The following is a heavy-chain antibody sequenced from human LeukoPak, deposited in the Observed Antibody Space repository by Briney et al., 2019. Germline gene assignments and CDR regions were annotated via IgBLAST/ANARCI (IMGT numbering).Heavy chain of an antibody. CDR3: ARDSRQQLFDY. CDR2: ITANSGSI. Sequence: GGSLRLSCEGSGFTFADYSIHWVRQIPGKGLEWVSVITANSGSIGYADSVRGRFTISRDNAKNSLYLQMNGLRAEDTAVYYCARDSRQQLFDYWGQGTLVTVSS. V-gene: IGHV3-9*01. D-gene: IGHD4-11*01. J-gene: IGHJ4*02. CDR1: GFTFADYS.